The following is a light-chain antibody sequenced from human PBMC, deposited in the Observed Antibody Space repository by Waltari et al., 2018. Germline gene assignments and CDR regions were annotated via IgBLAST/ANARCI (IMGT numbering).Light chain of an antibody. Sequence: DIQMTQSPSSLSASVGDRVTITCRASQNIDTFLNWSQQKPGKPPKLLIYSASFLQSGVPSRFSGSGSGTDFSLTISSLQPEDFATYYCHRTHSLPLTFAGGTNVEI. CDR3: HRTHSLPLT. CDR2: SAS. V-gene: IGKV1-39*01. J-gene: IGKJ4*01. CDR1: QNIDTF.